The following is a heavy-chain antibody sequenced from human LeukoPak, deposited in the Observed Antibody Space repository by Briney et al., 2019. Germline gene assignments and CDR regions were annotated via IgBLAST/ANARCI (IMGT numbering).Heavy chain of an antibody. J-gene: IGHJ6*03. V-gene: IGHV3-66*04. CDR1: GFTFSSYA. CDR3: ARRYMDV. Sequence: PGGSLRLSCAASGFTFSSYAMHWVRQAPGKGLEWVSVIYSGGSTYYADSVKGRFTISRDNSKNTLYLQMNSLRAEDTAVYYCARRYMDVWGKGTTVTVSS. CDR2: IYSGGST.